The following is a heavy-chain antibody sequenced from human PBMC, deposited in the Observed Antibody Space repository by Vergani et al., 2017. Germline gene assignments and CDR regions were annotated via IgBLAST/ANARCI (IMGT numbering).Heavy chain of an antibody. CDR1: GGSISSGSYY. CDR3: AREGNSHDYGDYLSPVDV. Sequence: QVQLQESGPGLVKPSQTLSLTCTVSGGSISSGSYYWSWIRQPAGKGLEWIGEINHSGSTNYNPSLKSRVTISVDTSKNQFSLKLSSVTAADTAVYYCAREGNSHDYGDYLSPVDVWGKGTTVTVSS. CDR2: INHSGST. V-gene: IGHV4-61*02. D-gene: IGHD4-17*01. J-gene: IGHJ6*04.